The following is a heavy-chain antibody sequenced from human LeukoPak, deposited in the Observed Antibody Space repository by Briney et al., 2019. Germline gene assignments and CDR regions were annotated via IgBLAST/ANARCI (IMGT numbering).Heavy chain of an antibody. D-gene: IGHD3-22*01. J-gene: IGHJ4*02. Sequence: GGSLRLSCAGSGFTFSSYVIHWVRQAPGKGLEWVAFISYDGSNKYYADSVKGRFTISRDNSKNTLFLQMNSLRAEDTAMYYCAKPYDTNSDAPFDYWGQGTLVTVSP. V-gene: IGHV3-30*18. CDR2: ISYDGSNK. CDR3: AKPYDTNSDAPFDY. CDR1: GFTFSSYV.